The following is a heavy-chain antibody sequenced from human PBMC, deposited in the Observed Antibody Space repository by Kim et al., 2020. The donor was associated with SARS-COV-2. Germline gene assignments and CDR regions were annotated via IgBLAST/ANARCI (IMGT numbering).Heavy chain of an antibody. J-gene: IGHJ4*02. CDR3: AKDPACTSVTCYGTFEN. D-gene: IGHD2-8*02. CDR2: ISAVT. CDR1: GFTFSRYT. Sequence: GGSLRLSCAASGFTFSRYTMSWVRQAPGKGLEWVSSISAVTNYADSVKGRFTISRANSKNTLFLQMNSLRAEDTAVYYCAKDPACTSVTCYGTFENWGQGTLVTVSS. V-gene: IGHV3-23*01.